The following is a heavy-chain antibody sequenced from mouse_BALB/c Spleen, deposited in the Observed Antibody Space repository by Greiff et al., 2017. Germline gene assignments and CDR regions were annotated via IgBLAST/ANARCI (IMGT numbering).Heavy chain of an antibody. J-gene: IGHJ2*01. CDR3: ARSPYFDY. D-gene: IGHD1-1*01. V-gene: IGHV1-69*02. CDR2: IDPSDSET. CDR1: GYTFTSYW. Sequence: QVQLQQPGAELVKPGAPVKLSCKASGYTFTSYWMNWVKQRPGRGLEWIGRIDPSDSETHYNQKFKDKATLTVDKSSSTAYIQLSSLTSEDSAVYYCARSPYFDYWGQGTTLTVSS.